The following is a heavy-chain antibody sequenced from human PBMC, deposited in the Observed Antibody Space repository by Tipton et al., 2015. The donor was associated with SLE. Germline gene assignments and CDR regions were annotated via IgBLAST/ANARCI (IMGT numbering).Heavy chain of an antibody. V-gene: IGHV4-61*02. D-gene: IGHD2/OR15-2a*01. CDR3: ERVFLGFWFDP. J-gene: IGHJ5*02. CDR2: IYTSGST. CDR1: GGSISSGSYY. Sequence: TLSLTCTVSGGSISSGSYYWNWIRQPAGKGLEWIGRIYTSGSTNYNPSLKSRVTISVDTSKNQFSLKLKSVTAADTAVYYCERVFLGFWFDPWDQGTLVTASS.